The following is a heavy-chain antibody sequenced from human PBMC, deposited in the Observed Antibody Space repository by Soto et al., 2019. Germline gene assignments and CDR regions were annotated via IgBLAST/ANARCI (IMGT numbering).Heavy chain of an antibody. CDR2: IYHSGST. J-gene: IGHJ5*02. CDR3: ARLRWETENNWFDP. V-gene: IGHV4-38-2*01. D-gene: IGHD4-17*01. CDR1: GYSISSGYY. Sequence: PSETLSLTCAVSGYSISSGYYWSWIRQPPGKGLEWMGYIYHSGSTHYNPSLNSRLTISIDTSTNRFSLNLTSVTAADTAVYFCARLRWETENNWFDPWGQGALVTVSS.